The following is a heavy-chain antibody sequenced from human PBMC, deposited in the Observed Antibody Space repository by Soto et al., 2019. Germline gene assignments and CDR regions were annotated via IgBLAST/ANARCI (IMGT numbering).Heavy chain of an antibody. J-gene: IGHJ2*01. D-gene: IGHD3-22*01. CDR3: ARDNYYDSSGYWWYFDL. CDR2: IIPILGIA. Sequence: QVQLVQSGAEVKKPGSSVKVSCKASGGTFSSYTISWVRQAPGQGLEWMGRIIPILGIANYAQKFQARVTITANKSTSTAYMELSSLRSEDTAVYYCARDNYYDSSGYWWYFDLWGRGTLVTVSS. CDR1: GGTFSSYT. V-gene: IGHV1-69*08.